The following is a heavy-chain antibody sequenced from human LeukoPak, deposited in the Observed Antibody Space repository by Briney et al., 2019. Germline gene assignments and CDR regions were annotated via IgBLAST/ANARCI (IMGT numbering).Heavy chain of an antibody. Sequence: ASVKVSCKASGYTFTSYGISWVRQAPGQGLEWMGRIITIFGTANHAQKFQGRVTITTDESTSTAYMALSRLRSADTAVYYCARANNWEFDYWGQGNLVTVSS. CDR3: ARANNWEFDY. CDR1: GYTFTSYG. V-gene: IGHV1-69*05. CDR2: IITIFGTA. D-gene: IGHD1-20*01. J-gene: IGHJ4*02.